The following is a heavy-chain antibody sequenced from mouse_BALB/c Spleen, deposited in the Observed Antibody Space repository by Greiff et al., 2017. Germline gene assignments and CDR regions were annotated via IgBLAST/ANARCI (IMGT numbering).Heavy chain of an antibody. J-gene: IGHJ3*01. CDR1: GFTFSSYA. Sequence: EVNLVESGGGLVKPGGSLKLSCAASGFTFSSYAMSWVRQSPEKRLEWVAEISSGGSYTYYPDTVTGRFTISRDNAKNTLYLEMSSLRSEDTAMYYCARDDGNYVAWFAYWGQGTLVTVSA. D-gene: IGHD2-1*01. CDR3: ARDDGNYVAWFAY. CDR2: ISSGGSYT. V-gene: IGHV5-9-4*01.